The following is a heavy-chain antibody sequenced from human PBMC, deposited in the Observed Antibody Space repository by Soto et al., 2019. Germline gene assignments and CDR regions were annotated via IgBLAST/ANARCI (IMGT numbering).Heavy chain of an antibody. CDR2: SDAGYGIT. Sequence: QVQLVQSGAGVKKAGASVKVSCKACGYSFTRWTIHWVRQAPGKSLEAMGWSDAGYGITKYSQKIQDSVTITGDTSASTAYMELNRLRSEDTAVYYCASWRGAFDSWGQGALVTVSS. V-gene: IGHV1-3*01. D-gene: IGHD1-26*01. J-gene: IGHJ4*02. CDR1: GYSFTRWT. CDR3: ASWRGAFDS.